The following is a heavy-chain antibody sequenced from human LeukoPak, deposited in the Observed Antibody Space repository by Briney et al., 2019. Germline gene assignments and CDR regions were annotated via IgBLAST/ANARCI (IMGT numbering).Heavy chain of an antibody. D-gene: IGHD3-10*01. CDR3: ARENYYGSGSYYDY. CDR2: IYSGGST. V-gene: IGHV3-53*01. J-gene: IGHJ4*02. Sequence: GGSLRLSCAAYGFTVSSNYMSWVRQAPGKGLEWVSVIYSGGSTYYADSVKGRFTISRDNSKNTLYLQMNSLRAEDTAVYYCARENYYGSGSYYDYWGQGTLVTVSS. CDR1: GFTVSSNY.